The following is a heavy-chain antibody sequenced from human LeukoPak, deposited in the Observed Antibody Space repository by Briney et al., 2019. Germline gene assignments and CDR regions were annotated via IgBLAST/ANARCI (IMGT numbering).Heavy chain of an antibody. V-gene: IGHV3-21*01. D-gene: IGHD4-23*01. CDR2: ISSSSRNI. J-gene: IGHJ4*02. CDR1: GLTFSTYS. CDR3: ATSTAGRWYRDSHHFDY. Sequence: GGSLRLSCAVSGLTFSTYSMNWVRQAPGKGLEWVSSISSSSRNIYYADSLRGRFTISRDNAKNSLYLQMNSLRAEDVAVYYCATSTAGRWYRDSHHFDYWGQGILVTVSS.